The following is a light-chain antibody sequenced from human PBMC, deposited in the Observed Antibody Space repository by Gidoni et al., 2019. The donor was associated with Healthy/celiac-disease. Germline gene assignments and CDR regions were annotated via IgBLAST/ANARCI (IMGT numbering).Light chain of an antibody. CDR2: DAS. CDR3: QQYDNLLRT. Sequence: DMQMTQSPSSLSASVGDRVTITCQARQDSSNYINWYQQKPGKAPKLLIYDASNLETGVPSRFSGSGSGTDFTFTISSLQPEDIATYYCQQYDNLLRTFGPGTKVDIK. J-gene: IGKJ3*01. CDR1: QDSSNY. V-gene: IGKV1-33*01.